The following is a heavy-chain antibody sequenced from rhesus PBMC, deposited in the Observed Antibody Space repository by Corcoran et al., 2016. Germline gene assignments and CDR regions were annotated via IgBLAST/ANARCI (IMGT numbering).Heavy chain of an antibody. J-gene: IGHJ3*01. V-gene: IGHV4-165*01. Sequence: QVQLQESGPGLVKPSETLSLTCAVSGGSFSGYYWGWIRQPPGKGLERIGYISGSRGSTDYNPSLKSRVTISTDTSKNQFSLKLSSVTAADTAVYYGARGGRNNRAFDFWGQGLRVTVSS. CDR2: ISGSRGST. CDR3: ARGGRNNRAFDF. CDR1: GGSFSGYY. D-gene: IGHD1-20*01.